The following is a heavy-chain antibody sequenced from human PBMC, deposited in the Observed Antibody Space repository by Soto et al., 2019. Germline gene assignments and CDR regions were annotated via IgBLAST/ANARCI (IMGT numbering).Heavy chain of an antibody. D-gene: IGHD3-9*01. J-gene: IGHJ4*02. Sequence: PSETLSLTCTVSGGSISSYYWSWIRQPPGKGLEWIGYIYYSGNTNYNPSLKSRVTISLDKSKSQFSLKLNSVTAADSAVYFCARLEGLATISYYFDFWGQGALVTVSS. CDR2: IYYSGNT. V-gene: IGHV4-59*08. CDR3: ARLEGLATISYYFDF. CDR1: GGSISSYY.